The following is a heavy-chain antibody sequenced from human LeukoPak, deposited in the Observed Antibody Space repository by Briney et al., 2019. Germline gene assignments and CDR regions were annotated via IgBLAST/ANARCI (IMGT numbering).Heavy chain of an antibody. V-gene: IGHV3-74*01. CDR2: INSDGSST. Sequence: GGSLRLSCTASGFTFSTHSMHWVRQAPGKGPVWVSRINSDGSSTRYADSVTGRFTISRDNAKNTVYLQMNSLRAEDTAVYYCARGGYTFGYDDYWGQGTLVTVSS. CDR1: GFTFSTHS. J-gene: IGHJ4*02. CDR3: ARGGYTFGYDDY. D-gene: IGHD5-18*01.